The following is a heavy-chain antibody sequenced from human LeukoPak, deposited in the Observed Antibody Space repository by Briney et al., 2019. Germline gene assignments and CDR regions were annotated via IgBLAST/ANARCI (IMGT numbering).Heavy chain of an antibody. CDR3: ARDKGNDYGTYDN. CDR2: SSSSGRAI. V-gene: IGHV3-48*02. D-gene: IGHD4-17*01. J-gene: IGHJ4*02. Sequence: GGSLRLSCAASGFPFSTYSMHWVRQTPGKGLEWVSYSSSSGRAICYADSVRGRFTMSRDNAKNSLFLQMDSLRDEDTAVYYCARDKGNDYGTYDNWGQGTLVTVSS. CDR1: GFPFSTYS.